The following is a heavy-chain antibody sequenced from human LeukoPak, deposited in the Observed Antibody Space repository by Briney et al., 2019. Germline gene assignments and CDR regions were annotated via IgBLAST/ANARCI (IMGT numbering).Heavy chain of an antibody. V-gene: IGHV1-46*01. Sequence: ASVKVSCKASGYTFTRYYIHWVRQAPGQGLEWMAIMDPSPGSTTYAQKFKGRVTLTRDMSTSTVYMELSSLRSEDTAVYYCAREMETNGCFEYWGQGTLITVSS. CDR2: MDPSPGST. CDR1: GYTFTRYY. D-gene: IGHD5-24*01. J-gene: IGHJ4*02. CDR3: AREMETNGCFEY.